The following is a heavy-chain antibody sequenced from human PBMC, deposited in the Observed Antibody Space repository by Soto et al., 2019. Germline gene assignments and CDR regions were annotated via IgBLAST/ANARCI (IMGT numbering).Heavy chain of an antibody. Sequence: SETLSLTCTVSGGSISSSSYYWGWIRQPPGKGLEWIGSIYYSGSTYYNPSLKSRVTISVDTSKNQFSLKLNSVNAADTAVYYCVKYRRTEAEGFTLDYWGRGTLVTV. CDR1: GGSISSSSYY. D-gene: IGHD6-13*01. V-gene: IGHV4-39*07. CDR3: VKYRRTEAEGFTLDY. CDR2: IYYSGST. J-gene: IGHJ4*02.